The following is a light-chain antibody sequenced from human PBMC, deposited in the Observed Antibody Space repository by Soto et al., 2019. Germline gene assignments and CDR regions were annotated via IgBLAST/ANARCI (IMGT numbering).Light chain of an antibody. J-gene: IGKJ1*01. Sequence: DIQMTQSPSSLSASVGDRGTMTCRASQNINNYLNWYQQKPGKAPKLLIFAAANLEIGIPSRFSGSGSGTDFTLSISNLQPEDFATYFCQQTYVTPPWAFGQGTKVEV. V-gene: IGKV1-39*01. CDR2: AAA. CDR3: QQTYVTPPWA. CDR1: QNINNY.